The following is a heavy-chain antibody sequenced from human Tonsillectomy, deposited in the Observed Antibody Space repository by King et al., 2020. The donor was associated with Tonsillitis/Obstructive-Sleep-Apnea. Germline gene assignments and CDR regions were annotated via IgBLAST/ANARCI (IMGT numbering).Heavy chain of an antibody. Sequence: VQLQESGPGLVKPSETLSLTCTVSGGSISSSSYYWGWIRQPPGKGLEWIGSIYYSGSTYYNPSLKSRVTISVDTSKNQFSLKLSSVTAADTAVYYCARLECYDFWSGSRGWFDPWGQGTLVTVSS. CDR2: IYYSGST. D-gene: IGHD3-3*01. CDR3: ARLECYDFWSGSRGWFDP. V-gene: IGHV4-39*01. CDR1: GGSISSSSYY. J-gene: IGHJ5*02.